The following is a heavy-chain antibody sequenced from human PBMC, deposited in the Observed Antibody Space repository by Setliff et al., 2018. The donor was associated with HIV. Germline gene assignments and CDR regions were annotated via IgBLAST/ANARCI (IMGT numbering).Heavy chain of an antibody. V-gene: IGHV1-69*16. D-gene: IGHD5-18*01. CDR3: ARDFSPDTGYYFDY. Sequence: SVKVSCKASGGSFSSFTISWVRQAPGQGLEWMGGIIPALGTANYAQKFQGRVTMTTDTSTSTAYMELRSLRSDDTAVYYCARDFSPDTGYYFDYWGQGTLVTVTS. J-gene: IGHJ4*02. CDR1: GGSFSSFT. CDR2: IIPALGTA.